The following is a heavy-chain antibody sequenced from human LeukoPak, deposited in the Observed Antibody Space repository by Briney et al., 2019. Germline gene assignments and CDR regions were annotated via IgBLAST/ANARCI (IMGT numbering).Heavy chain of an antibody. J-gene: IGHJ6*02. CDR1: GFTFSSYA. CDR2: ISGSGGST. CDR3: AKSAQGGPYYYYGMDV. Sequence: GGSLRLSCAASGFTFSSYAMSWVRQAPGKGLEWVSAISGSGGSTYYADSVKGRFTISRDNSKNTLYLQMNSLRAEDTAVYYCAKSAQGGPYYYYGMDVWGQGTLVTVSS. D-gene: IGHD2-15*01. V-gene: IGHV3-23*01.